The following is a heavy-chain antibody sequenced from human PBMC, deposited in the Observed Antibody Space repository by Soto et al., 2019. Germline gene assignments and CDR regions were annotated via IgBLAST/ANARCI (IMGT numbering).Heavy chain of an antibody. D-gene: IGHD3-3*01. V-gene: IGHV3-30-3*01. CDR1: GFTFSSYA. J-gene: IGHJ5*02. Sequence: QVQLVESGGGVVQPGRSLRLSCAASGFTFSSYAMHWVRQAPGKGLEWVAVISYDGSNKYYADSVKGRFTISRDNSKNTQYLQMNSLRAEGTAVYYCERDRAITIFGGGGPFYPWGQGTLVTVSS. CDR3: ERDRAITIFGGGGPFYP. CDR2: ISYDGSNK.